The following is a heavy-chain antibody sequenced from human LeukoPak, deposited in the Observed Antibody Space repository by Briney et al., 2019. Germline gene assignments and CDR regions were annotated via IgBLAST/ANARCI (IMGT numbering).Heavy chain of an antibody. CDR3: ARVTGYMIEDQFDY. CDR1: GFTFDDYG. Sequence: GSLRLSCAASGFTFDDYGMSWIRQPPGKGLEWIGYIYYSGSTNYNSSFKSRVTISIDTSKNQFSLRLSSVTAADTAVYYCARVTGYMIEDQFDYWGQGTLVTVSS. CDR2: IYYSGST. V-gene: IGHV4-59*01. D-gene: IGHD3-22*01. J-gene: IGHJ4*02.